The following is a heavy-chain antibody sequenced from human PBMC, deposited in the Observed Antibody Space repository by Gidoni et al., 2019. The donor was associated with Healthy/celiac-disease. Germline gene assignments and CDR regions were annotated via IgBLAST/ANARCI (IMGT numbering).Heavy chain of an antibody. CDR3: ARLAQWLEGDWFDP. V-gene: IGHV4-39*01. Sequence: QLQLQESGPGLVKPSETLSLTCTVSGGSISSSSYYWGWIRQPPGKGLWWIGSIYYSGSTYYNPSLKIRVTIAVDTSKNQFSLKLSAVTAADTAVYYCARLAQWLEGDWFDPWGQGTLVTVSS. CDR2: IYYSGST. CDR1: GGSISSSSYY. D-gene: IGHD6-19*01. J-gene: IGHJ5*02.